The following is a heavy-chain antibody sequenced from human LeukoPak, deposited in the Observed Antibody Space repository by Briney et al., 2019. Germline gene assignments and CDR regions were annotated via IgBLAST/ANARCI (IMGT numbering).Heavy chain of an antibody. CDR1: GGSFSGYY. CDR3: ARGRTGIVVVVAATRSGVYFDY. D-gene: IGHD2-15*01. Sequence: PSETLSLTCAVYGGSFSGYYWSWIRQPPGKGLEWIGEINHSGSTNYNPSLKSRVTISVDTSKNQFSLKLSSVTAADTAVYYCARGRTGIVVVVAATRSGVYFDYWGQGTLVTVSS. CDR2: INHSGST. J-gene: IGHJ4*02. V-gene: IGHV4-34*01.